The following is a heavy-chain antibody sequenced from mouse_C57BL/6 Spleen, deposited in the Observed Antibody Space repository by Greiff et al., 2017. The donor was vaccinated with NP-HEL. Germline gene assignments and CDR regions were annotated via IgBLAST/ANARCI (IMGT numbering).Heavy chain of an antibody. J-gene: IGHJ4*01. V-gene: IGHV1-64*01. CDR1: GYTFTSYW. Sequence: VQLQQPGAELVKPGASVKLSCKASGYTFTSYWMHWVKQRPGQGLEWIGMIHPNSGSTNYNEKFKSKATLTVDKSSSTAYMQLSSLTSEDSAVYDCARSNYVRYAMDYWGQGTSVTVSS. D-gene: IGHD2-5*01. CDR2: IHPNSGST. CDR3: ARSNYVRYAMDY.